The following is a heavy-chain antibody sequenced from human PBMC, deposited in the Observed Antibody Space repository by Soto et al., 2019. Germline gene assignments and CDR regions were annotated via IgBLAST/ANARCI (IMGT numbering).Heavy chain of an antibody. V-gene: IGHV1-2*04. CDR3: ARDGVRGVNYYGMDV. CDR1: GSAFPGYF. J-gene: IGHJ6*02. CDR2: INPNSGGT. Sequence: ASVTGSCKGSGSAFPGYFMDWVRQAPEQGLEWMGWINPNSGGTNYAQKFQGWVTMTRDTSISTAYMELSRLRSDDTAVYYCARDGVRGVNYYGMDVWGQGTTVTVSS. D-gene: IGHD3-3*01.